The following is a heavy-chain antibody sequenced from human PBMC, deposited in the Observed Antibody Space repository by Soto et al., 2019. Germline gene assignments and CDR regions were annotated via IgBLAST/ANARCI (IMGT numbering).Heavy chain of an antibody. Sequence: GGSLRLSCAASGFTFSNAWMNWVRQAPGKGLEWVGRIKSKTDGGTTDYAAPVKGRFTISRDDSKNTLYLQMNSLKTEDTAVYYCTTDLTVTPHYYYYYGMDVWGQGTTVTVSS. CDR2: IKSKTDGGTT. CDR1: GFTFSNAW. V-gene: IGHV3-15*07. D-gene: IGHD4-17*01. J-gene: IGHJ6*02. CDR3: TTDLTVTPHYYYYYGMDV.